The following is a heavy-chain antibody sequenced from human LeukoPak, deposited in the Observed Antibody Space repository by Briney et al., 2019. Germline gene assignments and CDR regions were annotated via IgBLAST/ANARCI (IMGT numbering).Heavy chain of an antibody. CDR2: IKSKTNGGTT. V-gene: IGHV3-15*07. Sequence: PGGSLRLSCAASGFTFNNVWMNWGRQAPGKGLEWVGRIKSKTNGGTTEYAAPVKGRFTILRDDSKNTLYLQMNSLKTEDTAVYYCAKDTEQLALDYWGQGTLVTVSS. CDR1: GFTFNNVW. CDR3: AKDTEQLALDY. D-gene: IGHD6-13*01. J-gene: IGHJ4*02.